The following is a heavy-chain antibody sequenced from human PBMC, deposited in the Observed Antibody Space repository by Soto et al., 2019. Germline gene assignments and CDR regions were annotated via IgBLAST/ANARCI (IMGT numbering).Heavy chain of an antibody. CDR1: GGSVSSGSYY. Sequence: SETLSLTCTVSGGSVSSGSYYWSWIRQPPGKGLEWIGYIYYSGSTNYKPSLKSRVTISVDTSKNQFSLKLSSVTAADTAVYYCARDGLAGTGYYGMDVWGQGTTVTVSS. CDR2: IYYSGST. D-gene: IGHD6-19*01. J-gene: IGHJ6*02. CDR3: ARDGLAGTGYYGMDV. V-gene: IGHV4-61*01.